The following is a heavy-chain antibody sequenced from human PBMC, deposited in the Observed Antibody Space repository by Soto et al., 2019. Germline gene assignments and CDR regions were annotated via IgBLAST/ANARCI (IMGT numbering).Heavy chain of an antibody. V-gene: IGHV1-18*01. Sequence: ASVKVSCKSSGYTFTSYCISWVRQAPGQGLECMGWISAYNGNTNYAQKLQGRVTMTTDTSTSTAYMELRSLRSDDTAVYYCARSIVDSSGYYLRPSYYYYYGMDVWGQGTTVTVSS. D-gene: IGHD3-22*01. CDR3: ARSIVDSSGYYLRPSYYYYYGMDV. CDR2: ISAYNGNT. J-gene: IGHJ6*02. CDR1: GYTFTSYC.